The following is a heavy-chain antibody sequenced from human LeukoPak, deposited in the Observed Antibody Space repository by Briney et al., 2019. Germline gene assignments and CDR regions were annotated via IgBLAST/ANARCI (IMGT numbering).Heavy chain of an antibody. J-gene: IGHJ5*02. CDR2: INPNSGGT. CDR1: GYTFTSYD. D-gene: IGHD6-13*01. CDR3: ARGDWYSSSWYRLFDP. V-gene: IGHV1-2*02. Sequence: ASVKVSCKASGYTFTSYDINWVRQATGQGLEWMGWINPNSGGTNYAQKFQGRVTMTRDTSISTAYMELSRLRSDDTAVYYCARGDWYSSSWYRLFDPWGQGTLVTVSS.